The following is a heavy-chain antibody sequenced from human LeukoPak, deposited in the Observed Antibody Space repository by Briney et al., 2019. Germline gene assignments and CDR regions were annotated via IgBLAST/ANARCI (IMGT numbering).Heavy chain of an antibody. Sequence: SVKVSCKASGGTFSSYAISWVRQAPGRGLEWMGGIIPIFGTANYAQKFQGRVTITADESTSTAYMELSSLRSEDTAVYYCARPDIVVVPAAIDAYYYYYYYMDVWGKGTTVTVSS. J-gene: IGHJ6*03. CDR1: GGTFSSYA. CDR3: ARPDIVVVPAAIDAYYYYYYYMDV. D-gene: IGHD2-2*01. V-gene: IGHV1-69*01. CDR2: IIPIFGTA.